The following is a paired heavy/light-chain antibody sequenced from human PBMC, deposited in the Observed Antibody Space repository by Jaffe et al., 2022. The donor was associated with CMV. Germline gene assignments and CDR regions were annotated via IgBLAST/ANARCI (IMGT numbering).Heavy chain of an antibody. V-gene: IGHV3-53*02. Sequence: EVQLVETGGDLIQPGGSLRLSCAVSGFTVSPYYMTWVRQAPGKGLEWVSVIEDGGTTHYADSVKGRFTISRDISENMLFLQMNNLRAEDTAMYYCAKGRGRTSSYDFWGQGTLVTVSS. CDR1: GFTVSPYY. CDR2: IEDGGTT. D-gene: IGHD2-2*01. CDR3: AKGRGRTSSYDF. J-gene: IGHJ4*02.
Light chain of an antibody. CDR3: QQRRDWPIT. J-gene: IGKJ5*01. Sequence: DIVLTQSPATLSLSPGERATLSCRASQSVSIYLAWYQQKGGQAPRLLIYDASNRATGIPARFSGSGSGTDFTLTISRLEPEDFAFYYCQQRRDWPITFGQGTRLEIK. CDR2: DAS. CDR1: QSVSIY. V-gene: IGKV3-11*01.